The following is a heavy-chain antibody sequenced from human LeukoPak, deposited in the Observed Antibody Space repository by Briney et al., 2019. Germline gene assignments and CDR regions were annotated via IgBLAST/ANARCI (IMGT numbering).Heavy chain of an antibody. CDR1: GYTFTSND. J-gene: IGHJ6*03. Sequence: ASVKVSCKASGYTFTSNDINWVRQATGQGLEWMGWMNPNSGNTGYAQKFQGRVTITQNTSISTAYMELSSLTSEDTAVYYCARGTSGWYSYYYYYMDVWGKGTTVTVSS. D-gene: IGHD6-19*01. V-gene: IGHV1-8*03. CDR3: ARGTSGWYSYYYYYMDV. CDR2: MNPNSGNT.